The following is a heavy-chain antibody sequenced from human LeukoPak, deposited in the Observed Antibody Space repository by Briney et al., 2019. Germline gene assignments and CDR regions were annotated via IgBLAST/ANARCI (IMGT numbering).Heavy chain of an antibody. CDR1: GFPFSNYW. D-gene: IGHD6-13*01. CDR3: ARGYYSSSRFDS. J-gene: IGHJ4*02. Sequence: SGGSLRLSCAASGFPFSNYWMHWVRQAPGKGLVWVSRVNSDGSTTNYADSVKGRFTISRDNAENTLYMRMNSLRPEDTAVYYCARGYYSSSRFDSWGLGTLVTVSS. V-gene: IGHV3-74*01. CDR2: VNSDGSTT.